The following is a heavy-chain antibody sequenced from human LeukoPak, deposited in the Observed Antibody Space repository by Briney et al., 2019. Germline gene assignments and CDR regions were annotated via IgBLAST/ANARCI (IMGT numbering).Heavy chain of an antibody. CDR1: GGSISSGGYY. V-gene: IGHV4-31*03. CDR2: IYYSGST. Sequence: PSQTLSLTCTVSGGSISSGGYYWSWIRQHPGKGLEWIGYIYYSGSTYYNPSLKSRVTISVDTSKNQFSLKLSSVTAADTAVYYCARESRALYSSSWYEYFQHWGQGTLVTVSS. J-gene: IGHJ1*01. D-gene: IGHD6-13*01. CDR3: ARESRALYSSSWYEYFQH.